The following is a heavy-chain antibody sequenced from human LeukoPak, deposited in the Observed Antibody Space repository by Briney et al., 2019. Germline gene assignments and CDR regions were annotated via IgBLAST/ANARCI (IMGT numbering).Heavy chain of an antibody. CDR3: AGRFLEWLLDY. CDR2: INYSGSP. D-gene: IGHD3-3*01. J-gene: IGHJ4*02. V-gene: IGHV4-59*08. CDR1: GGSSSNYF. Sequence: PSETLSLTCTVTGGSSSNYFWSWIRQPPGKGLEWIGYINYSGSPKYTPSLKSRVTISRDTSKNQFTLKLSSVTAADTAVYYCAGRFLEWLLDYWGQGTLVTVSS.